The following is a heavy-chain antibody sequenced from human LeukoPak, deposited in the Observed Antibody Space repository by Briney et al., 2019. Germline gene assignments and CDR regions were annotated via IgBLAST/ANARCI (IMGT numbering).Heavy chain of an antibody. J-gene: IGHJ3*01. CDR3: AKEAGQDYGALDAFDV. D-gene: IGHD4-17*01. CDR2: IGGTSSSL. CDR1: GFTFSIYS. Sequence: GGSLRLSCAASGFTFSIYSMNWVRQAPGRGLEWVSSIGGTSSSLYYAESVKGRFTISRDNARNSLYLQMNSLRAEDTAVYYCAKEAGQDYGALDAFDVWGQGTMVTVSS. V-gene: IGHV3-21*01.